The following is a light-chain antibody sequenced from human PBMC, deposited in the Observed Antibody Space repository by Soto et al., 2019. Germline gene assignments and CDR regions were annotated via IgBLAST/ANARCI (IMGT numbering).Light chain of an antibody. Sequence: DMEMTQSPSSLSASVGDRGTITCRASQSISHYLNWYQHKPGKVPKLLIYAASSLQSGVPTRFSGSGSGTDFTLTINSLQPEDFATYYCQQSYGTPLTFGGGTKIEIK. V-gene: IGKV1-39*01. CDR3: QQSYGTPLT. CDR1: QSISHY. CDR2: AAS. J-gene: IGKJ4*01.